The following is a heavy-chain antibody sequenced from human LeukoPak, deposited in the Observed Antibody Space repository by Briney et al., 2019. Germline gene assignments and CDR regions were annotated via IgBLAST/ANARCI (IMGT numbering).Heavy chain of an antibody. D-gene: IGHD3-22*01. CDR2: ISGSGGST. J-gene: IGHJ4*02. CDR1: GFTFSTYA. CDR3: AKTESSSYFYTYFNY. V-gene: IGHV3-23*01. Sequence: GGSPRLSCVASGFTFSTYAMSWVRQAPGKGLEWVSSISGSGGSTYYADSVKGRFTMSRDNSKNTLYLQMNSLRAEDTAVYYCAKTESSSYFYTYFNYWGQGTLVTVS.